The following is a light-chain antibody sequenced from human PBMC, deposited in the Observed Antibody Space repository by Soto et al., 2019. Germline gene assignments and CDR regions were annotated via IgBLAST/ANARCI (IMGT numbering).Light chain of an antibody. J-gene: IGKJ4*01. CDR3: QQTNLFPRS. Sequence: DIQLTQSPSFLSASVGDRVTITCRASQGISSYLAWYQQKPGKAPKLLIYAASTLQSGVPSRFSGSGSGTEFTLTISSLQPEDFATYYCQQTNLFPRSFGGGTKVEIK. CDR2: AAS. CDR1: QGISSY. V-gene: IGKV1-9*01.